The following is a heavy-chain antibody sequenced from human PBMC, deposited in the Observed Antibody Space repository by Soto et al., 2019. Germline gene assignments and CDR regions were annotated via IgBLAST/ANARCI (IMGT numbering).Heavy chain of an antibody. V-gene: IGHV1-2*02. CDR3: ARDLIDRITGTTAYYYYCMDV. Sequence: ASVKVSCKASGYTFTGYYMHWVRQAPGQGLEWMGWINPNSGGTNYAQKFQGRVTMTRDTSISTAYMELSRLRSDDTAVYYCARDLIDRITGTTAYYYYCMDVWGQVTTVTVSS. D-gene: IGHD1-7*01. CDR1: GYTFTGYY. CDR2: INPNSGGT. J-gene: IGHJ6*02.